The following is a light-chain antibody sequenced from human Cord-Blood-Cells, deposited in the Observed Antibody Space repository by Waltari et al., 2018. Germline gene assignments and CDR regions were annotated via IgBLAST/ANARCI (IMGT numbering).Light chain of an antibody. CDR2: EVS. V-gene: IGLV2-23*02. CDR3: CSYAGSSTSYV. Sequence: QSALTQPASVSGSPGQSITIPCTGTSSDVGSYNLVSWYQQHPGKAPKLMIYEVSKRPSGVSNRFSGSKSGNTAFLTISGLQAEDEADYYCCSYAGSSTSYVFGTGTKVTVL. J-gene: IGLJ1*01. CDR1: SSDVGSYNL.